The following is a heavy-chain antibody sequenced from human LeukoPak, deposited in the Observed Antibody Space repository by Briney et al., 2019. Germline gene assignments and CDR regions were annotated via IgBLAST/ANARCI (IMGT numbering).Heavy chain of an antibody. CDR1: GGSISSYY. D-gene: IGHD2-2*01. Sequence: SETLSLTCTVSGGSISSYYWSWIRQPPGKGLEWIGYIYYSGSTNYNPSLKSRVTISVDTSKNQFFLKLSSVTAADTAVYYCARVKPLCSSTSCYPHAFDIWGQGTMVTVSS. CDR2: IYYSGST. V-gene: IGHV4-59*01. CDR3: ARVKPLCSSTSCYPHAFDI. J-gene: IGHJ3*02.